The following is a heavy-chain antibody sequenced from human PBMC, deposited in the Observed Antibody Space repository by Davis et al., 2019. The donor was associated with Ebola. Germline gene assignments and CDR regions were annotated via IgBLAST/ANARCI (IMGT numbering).Heavy chain of an antibody. J-gene: IGHJ4*02. Sequence: SETLSLTCTVSDGSITTSLYYWGWIRQPPGKGLEWIGEIIHRGGTNYNPSLKSRVTISVDTSKNQFSLKLTSVTAADTAMYYCARGQYYYDSSGQRKFDDWGQGTLVTVSS. CDR1: DGSITTSLYY. CDR2: IIHRGGT. CDR3: ARGQYYYDSSGQRKFDD. V-gene: IGHV4-39*07. D-gene: IGHD3-22*01.